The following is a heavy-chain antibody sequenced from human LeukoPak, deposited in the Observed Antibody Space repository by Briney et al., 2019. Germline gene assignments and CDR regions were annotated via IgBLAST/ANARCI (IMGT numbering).Heavy chain of an antibody. CDR1: GGSISSGGYS. V-gene: IGHV4-31*03. J-gene: IGHJ4*02. CDR3: ASGAARHPIDY. Sequence: KPSQTLSLTCTVSGGSISSGGYSWSWIRQHPGKGLEWIGYIYYSGSTDYNPSLKSRVTISVDTSKNPFSLKLSSVTAADTAVYYCASGAARHPIDYWGQGTLVTVSS. CDR2: IYYSGST. D-gene: IGHD6-6*01.